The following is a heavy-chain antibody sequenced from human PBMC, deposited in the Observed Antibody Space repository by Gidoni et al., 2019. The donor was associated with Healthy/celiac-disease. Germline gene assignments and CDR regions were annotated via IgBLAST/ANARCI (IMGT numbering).Heavy chain of an antibody. CDR3: ARDRRLRLGELSLGY. V-gene: IGHV3-33*01. CDR1: GFTFSSYG. J-gene: IGHJ4*02. Sequence: QVQLVESGGGVVQPGRSLRLSCAASGFTFSSYGMHWVRQAPGTGLEWVAVIWYDGSNKYYADSVKGRFTISRDNSKNTLYLQMNSLRAEDTAVYYCARDRRLRLGELSLGYWGQGTLVTVSS. CDR2: IWYDGSNK. D-gene: IGHD3-16*02.